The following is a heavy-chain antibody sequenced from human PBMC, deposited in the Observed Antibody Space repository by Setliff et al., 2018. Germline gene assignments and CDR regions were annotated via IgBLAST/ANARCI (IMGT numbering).Heavy chain of an antibody. CDR1: GFAFDSYA. CDR2: IFHDGRDI. D-gene: IGHD2-8*02. Sequence: PGGSLRLSCAASGFAFDSYAMHWVRQAPGKGLEWVAIIFHDGRDIYYGDSVQGRFTMSRDNAKNSLYLQMNSLRVEDTAVYYCARGGCTGGVCYDVDSWGQGTLVTVSS. J-gene: IGHJ5*01. V-gene: IGHV3-33*08. CDR3: ARGGCTGGVCYDVDS.